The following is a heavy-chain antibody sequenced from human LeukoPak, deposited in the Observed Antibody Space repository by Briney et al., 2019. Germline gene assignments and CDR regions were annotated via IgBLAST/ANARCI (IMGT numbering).Heavy chain of an antibody. V-gene: IGHV4-59*08. J-gene: IGHJ2*01. CDR3: ARSVVTLYWYFDL. D-gene: IGHD4-23*01. CDR1: GGSFSSYY. CDR2: IYDIGST. Sequence: SETLSLTCTVSGGSFSSYYWSWVRQPPGKGLEWIGCIYDIGSTNYTPSLKSRVSISLDTSKKQFSVKLSSVTAGDTAVYYCARSVVTLYWYFDLWGRGTLVTASS.